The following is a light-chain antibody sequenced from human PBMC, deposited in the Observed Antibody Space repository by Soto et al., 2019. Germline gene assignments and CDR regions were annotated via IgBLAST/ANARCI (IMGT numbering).Light chain of an antibody. CDR2: GAS. CDR3: QQYGSSPWT. CDR1: QSVSSSY. V-gene: IGKV3-20*01. J-gene: IGKJ1*01. Sequence: DSVLTKSPGTLSLSPGERGPLSCRASQSVSSSYLAWYQQKPGQAPRPLIYGASSRATGIPDRFSGSGSGTDFTLTISRLEPEDFAVYYCQQYGSSPWTFGQGTKVDIK.